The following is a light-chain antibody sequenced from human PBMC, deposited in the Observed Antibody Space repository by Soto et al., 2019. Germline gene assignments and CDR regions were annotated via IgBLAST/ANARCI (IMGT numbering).Light chain of an antibody. V-gene: IGKV1-5*03. CDR2: EAA. CDR3: QQYAFYWT. CDR1: RSIGRA. Sequence: DIQVTQSPSTLSASVGDTVTITCRASRSIGRALAWHQQRPGKAPKTVIQEAATLETALPSRFSSSGSGTEFPLIISLLPPDDFATYYCQQYAFYWTFGQRSKVE. J-gene: IGKJ1*01.